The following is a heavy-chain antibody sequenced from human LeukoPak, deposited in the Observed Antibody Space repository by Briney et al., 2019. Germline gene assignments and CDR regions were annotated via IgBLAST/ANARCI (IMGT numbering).Heavy chain of an antibody. CDR3: AKYRSGWYSAFDI. D-gene: IGHD6-19*01. Sequence: GGSLRLSCAASGFTFSSYAMSWVRQAPGKGLEWVSTISGGGYSTYYADSVKVRFTISRDNSKNTVYVQMNSLRAEDTAVYHCAKYRSGWYSAFDIWGQGTMVTVSS. CDR2: ISGGGYST. J-gene: IGHJ3*02. V-gene: IGHV3-23*01. CDR1: GFTFSSYA.